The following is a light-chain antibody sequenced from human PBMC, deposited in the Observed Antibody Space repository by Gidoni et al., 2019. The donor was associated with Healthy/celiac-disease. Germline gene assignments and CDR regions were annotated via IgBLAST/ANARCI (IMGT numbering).Light chain of an antibody. CDR3: KQSYSNLWT. V-gene: IGKV1-39*01. CDR2: AAS. CDR1: QSISSY. J-gene: IGKJ1*01. Sequence: DIQMTQSPSSLSASVGDRVTITCRASQSISSYLNWYQQKPGKAPKLLIYAASSLQSGVPSRFSGSGSGTDFTLTISSLQPEDFATYYCKQSYSNLWTFGQGTKVEIK.